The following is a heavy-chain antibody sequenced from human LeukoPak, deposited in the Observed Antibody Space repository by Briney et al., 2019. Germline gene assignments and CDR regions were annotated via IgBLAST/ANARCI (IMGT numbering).Heavy chain of an antibody. CDR2: ISGSGGST. V-gene: IGHV3-23*01. Sequence: GGSLRLSCAASGFTFSSYAMSWVRQAPGRGLEWVSAISGSGGSTYCADSVKGRFTISRDNSKNTLYLQMNSLRAEDTAVYYCGSVGSVYAFDIWGQGTMATVSS. D-gene: IGHD2-15*01. CDR1: GFTFSSYA. J-gene: IGHJ3*02. CDR3: GSVGSVYAFDI.